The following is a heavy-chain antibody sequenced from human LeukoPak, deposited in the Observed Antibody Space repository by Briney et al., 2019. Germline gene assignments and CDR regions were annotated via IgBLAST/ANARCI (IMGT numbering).Heavy chain of an antibody. CDR1: GYTFTGYY. J-gene: IGHJ3*02. V-gene: IGHV1-2*02. D-gene: IGHD4-11*01. CDR3: ARPTVPSLDAFDI. CDR2: INPNSGGT. Sequence: ASVKVSYKASGYTFTGYYMHWVRPAPGQGLEWMGWINPNSGGTNYAQKFQGRVTMTRDTSISTAYMELSRLRSDDTAVYYCARPTVPSLDAFDIWGQGTMVTVSS.